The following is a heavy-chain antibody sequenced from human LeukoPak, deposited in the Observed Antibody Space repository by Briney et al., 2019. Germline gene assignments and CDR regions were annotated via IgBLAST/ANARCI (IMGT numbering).Heavy chain of an antibody. J-gene: IGHJ4*02. Sequence: SETLSLTCTVSGGSISSYYWSWIRQPPGKGLEWIGEINHSGSTNYNPSLKSRVTISVDTSKNQFSLKLSSVTAADTAVYYCARGSITIFGVVTHWGQGTLVTVSS. CDR3: ARGSITIFGVVTH. CDR1: GGSISSYY. D-gene: IGHD3-3*01. V-gene: IGHV4-34*01. CDR2: INHSGST.